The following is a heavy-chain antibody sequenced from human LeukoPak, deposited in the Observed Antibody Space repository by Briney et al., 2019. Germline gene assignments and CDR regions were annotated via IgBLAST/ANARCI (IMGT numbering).Heavy chain of an antibody. CDR3: ASEYSGYPGY. Sequence: KPSETLSLTCAVYGGSFSGYYWSWIRQPPGKGLEWIGEINHSGSTNYNPSLKSRVTISVDTSKNQFSLKLSSVTAADTAVYYCASEYSGYPGYWGQGTLVTVPS. CDR2: INHSGST. V-gene: IGHV4-34*01. D-gene: IGHD5-12*01. J-gene: IGHJ4*02. CDR1: GGSFSGYY.